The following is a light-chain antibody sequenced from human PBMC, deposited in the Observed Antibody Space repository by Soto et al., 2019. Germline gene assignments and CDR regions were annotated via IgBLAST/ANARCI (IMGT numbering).Light chain of an antibody. CDR3: SSFAGSDNVL. V-gene: IGLV2-8*01. CDR1: SSDVGGYNS. Sequence: QSALTQPPSASGSPGQSVTISCTGTSSDVGGYNSVSWYQQHPGKAPKLMIYEVSQRPSGVPVRFSGSKSGNTASLTVSGLQAEDEVDYYCSSFAGSDNVLFGGGTKVTVL. J-gene: IGLJ2*01. CDR2: EVS.